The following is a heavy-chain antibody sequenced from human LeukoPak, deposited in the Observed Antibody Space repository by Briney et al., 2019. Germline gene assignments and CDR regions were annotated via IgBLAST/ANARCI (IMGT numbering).Heavy chain of an antibody. V-gene: IGHV4-4*07. CDR3: TKEYCPSTICYPSGGWYDP. J-gene: IGHJ5*02. CDR2: VYDGSI. Sequence: SETLSLTCSVSGGSIRSTYWSWIRQPAGKGLEYIGRVYDGSINYNPSLRSRVTMSIDTSKSEFSLKLTSVTAADTAVYYCTKEYCPSTICYPSGGWYDPWGQGILVTVSS. D-gene: IGHD2-2*01. CDR1: GGSIRSTY.